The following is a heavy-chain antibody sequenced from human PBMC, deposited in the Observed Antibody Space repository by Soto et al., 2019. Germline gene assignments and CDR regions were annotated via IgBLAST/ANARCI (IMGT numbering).Heavy chain of an antibody. J-gene: IGHJ5*02. CDR1: VGSLSSFY. D-gene: IGHD6-19*01. Sequence: SETLSLTCTVSVGSLSSFYWSWIRQPPGKGLEWIGYINNSGSTKYNPNLKSRVTISVHTSKNQFSLKLSSVPAADTAVYSCAREYSSGWHTWFDPWGQGTLVTVSS. V-gene: IGHV4-59*08. CDR3: AREYSSGWHTWFDP. CDR2: INNSGST.